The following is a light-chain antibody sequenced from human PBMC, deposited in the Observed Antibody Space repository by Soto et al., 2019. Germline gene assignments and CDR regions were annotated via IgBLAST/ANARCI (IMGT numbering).Light chain of an antibody. CDR2: SRN. V-gene: IGLV1-44*01. CDR3: ETWDDSLTGVV. CDR1: TSNIGSNI. J-gene: IGLJ3*02. Sequence: QSVLTQPPSASGTPGQGAPSPVPGSTSNIGSNIVTWYQQLPGTAPKLLIYSRNQRPSGVPDRFSASKSGTSASLAISGLQSEDEADYYCETWDDSLTGVVFGGGTKVTVL.